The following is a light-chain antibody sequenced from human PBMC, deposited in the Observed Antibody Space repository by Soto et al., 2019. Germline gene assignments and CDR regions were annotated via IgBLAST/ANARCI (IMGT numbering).Light chain of an antibody. V-gene: IGKV1-39*01. CDR2: AAS. CDR3: QQSYDIPIT. CDR1: QSISTY. Sequence: DIQMTQSPPSLSASVGDRVSITCRASQSISTYLNWYQQKPGKAPKLLIYAASTLQSGVPSRFSGSGSGTDFTLIISSLQPEDLATFYCQQSYDIPITFGQGTRLEIK. J-gene: IGKJ5*01.